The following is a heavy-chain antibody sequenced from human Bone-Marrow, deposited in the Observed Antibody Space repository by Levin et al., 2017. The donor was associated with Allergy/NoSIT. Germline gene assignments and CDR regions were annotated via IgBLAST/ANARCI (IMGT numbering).Heavy chain of an antibody. CDR1: GFSFDDHV. CDR3: VRDIKATIPFYFDY. CDR2: ISWNGANV. V-gene: IGHV3-9*01. Sequence: SGGSLRLSCAASGFSFDDHVMHWVRQGPGKGLEWVSSISWNGANVGYADSVKGRFMISRDNAKKSLYLQMNSLRAEDTALYYCVRDIKATIPFYFDYWGQGTLVTVSS. D-gene: IGHD5-24*01. J-gene: IGHJ4*02.